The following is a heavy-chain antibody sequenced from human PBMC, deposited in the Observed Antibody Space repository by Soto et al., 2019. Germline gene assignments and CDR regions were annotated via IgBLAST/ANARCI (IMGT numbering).Heavy chain of an antibody. D-gene: IGHD3-16*01. CDR2: ISYDGTHR. J-gene: IGHJ6*02. CDR3: AKAGRNGFDPSRWGDGLVV. V-gene: IGHV3-30*18. CDR1: GFTFSSSG. Sequence: QMQLVESGGGVVQPGRSLRLSCAASGFTFSSSGMHWVRQTPVKGLEWLAVISYDGTHRYYEDSVKGRFTISRDNSENTLYLQLNSLRTEDTALYSCAKAGRNGFDPSRWGDGLVVWGQGTTVTVSS.